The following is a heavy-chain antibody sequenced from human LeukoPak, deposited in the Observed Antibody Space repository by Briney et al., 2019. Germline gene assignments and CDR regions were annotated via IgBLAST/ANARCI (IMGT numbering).Heavy chain of an antibody. D-gene: IGHD6-19*01. CDR2: ISWNSGSI. CDR3: AKGYSSGWWGAGDY. J-gene: IGHJ4*02. V-gene: IGHV3-9*01. Sequence: GRSLRLSCAASGFTFDDYAMHWVRQAPGKGLEWVSGISWNSGSIGYADSVKGRFTISRDNAKNSLYLQMNSLRAEDTALHYCAKGYSSGWWGAGDYWGQGTLVTVSS. CDR1: GFTFDDYA.